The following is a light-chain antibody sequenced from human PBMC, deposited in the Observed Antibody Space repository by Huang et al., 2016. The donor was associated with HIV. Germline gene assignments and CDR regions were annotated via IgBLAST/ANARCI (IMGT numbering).Light chain of an antibody. Sequence: ERVMTQSPDNLSVSPGERATLYCRASQYVSSNLAWYQQNSGQAPRLLVYGAATRVIDIPARFSGSGSGTEFTLTISSLRSEDSAVYYCQQYNNWPRTFGQGTKLEIK. CDR1: QYVSSN. J-gene: IGKJ2*01. CDR3: QQYNNWPRT. CDR2: GAA. V-gene: IGKV3-15*01.